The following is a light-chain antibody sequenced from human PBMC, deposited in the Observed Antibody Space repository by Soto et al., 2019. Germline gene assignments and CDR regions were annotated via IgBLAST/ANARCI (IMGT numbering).Light chain of an antibody. CDR2: DAS. Sequence: DIQMTQSPSSLSASVGDRVTITCQASQDISNHLNWYQQKPGKVPKLLIYDASKLQTGVPSRFSGSGSGTDFTFTISSIQPEDITTYYCQQYDLLFTFGPGTKVALK. V-gene: IGKV1-33*01. CDR1: QDISNH. CDR3: QQYDLLFT. J-gene: IGKJ3*01.